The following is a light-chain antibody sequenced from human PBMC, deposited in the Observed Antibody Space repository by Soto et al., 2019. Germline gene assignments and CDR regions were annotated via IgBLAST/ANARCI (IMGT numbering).Light chain of an antibody. V-gene: IGLV1-44*01. CDR2: SNH. CDR3: STWYDSLRGLV. Sequence: QSVLTQPPSASGAPGQGISISCSGSSSNIGGNSVSWYRQVPGTAPTLLIFSNHQRPSGVPDRFSGSKSGTSASLAISGLQSEDEADYYCSTWYDSLRGLVFGGGTKLTVL. CDR1: SSNIGGNS. J-gene: IGLJ2*01.